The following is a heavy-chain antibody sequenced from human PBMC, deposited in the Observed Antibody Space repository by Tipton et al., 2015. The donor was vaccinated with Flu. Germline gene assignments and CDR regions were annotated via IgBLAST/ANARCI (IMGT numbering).Heavy chain of an antibody. CDR1: GGSISRGSYY. V-gene: IGHV4-61*02. CDR2: VHASGST. CDR3: ARTRRSDYYGGDAFDI. D-gene: IGHD3-3*01. Sequence: LRLSCTVSGGSISRGSYYWSWIRRPAGKGLEWLGRVHASGSTDYNPSLKSRVTISADMSKNQFSLKLSSVTATDTAVYYCARTRRSDYYGGDAFDIWGQGTMVTVSS. J-gene: IGHJ3*02.